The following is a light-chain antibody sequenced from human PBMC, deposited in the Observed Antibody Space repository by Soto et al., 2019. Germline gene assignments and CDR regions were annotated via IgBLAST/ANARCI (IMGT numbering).Light chain of an antibody. J-gene: IGKJ1*01. Sequence: EIVLTQSPGTLSLSPGERATLSCRASQSVSSNLAWYQQKPGQAPSLLIYGASTRATGTPARFSGSGSGTEFTLTISSLQSEDFAVYYCQQYYRWPQTFGQGTKVDIK. V-gene: IGKV3-15*01. CDR2: GAS. CDR3: QQYYRWPQT. CDR1: QSVSSN.